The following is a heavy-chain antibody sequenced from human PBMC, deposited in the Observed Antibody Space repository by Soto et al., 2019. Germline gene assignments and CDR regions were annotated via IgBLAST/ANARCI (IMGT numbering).Heavy chain of an antibody. CDR2: IYYSGST. Sequence: SETLSLTCTVSGGSISSGDYYWSWIRQPPGKGLEWIGYIYYSGSTYYNPSLKSRVTISVDTSKNQFSLKLSSVTAADTAVYSCPRAIRLGYCSSTSCYWFDPCGQGTLLTVS. J-gene: IGHJ5*02. D-gene: IGHD2-2*01. V-gene: IGHV4-30-4*01. CDR1: GGSISSGDYY. CDR3: PRAIRLGYCSSTSCYWFDP.